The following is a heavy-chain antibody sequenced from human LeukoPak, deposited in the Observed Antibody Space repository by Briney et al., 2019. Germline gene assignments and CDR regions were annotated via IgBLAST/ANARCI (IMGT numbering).Heavy chain of an antibody. CDR1: GGSISSGGYY. J-gene: IGHJ5*02. V-gene: IGHV4-31*03. D-gene: IGHD6-19*01. CDR2: IYYSGST. CDR3: ARGHESIAVAGTLRWFDP. Sequence: PSETLSLTCTVSGGSISSGGYYWSWIRQHPGKGLEWIGYIYYSGSTYYNPSLKSRVTISIDTSKNQFSLKLSSVTAADTAVYYCARGHESIAVAGTLRWFDPWGQGTLVTVSS.